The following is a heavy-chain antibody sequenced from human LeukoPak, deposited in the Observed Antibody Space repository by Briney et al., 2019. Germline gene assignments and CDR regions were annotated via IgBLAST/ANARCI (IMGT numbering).Heavy chain of an antibody. J-gene: IGHJ3*02. CDR1: GYTFTSYG. Sequence: ASVKVSCKASGYTFTSYGISWVRQAPGQGLEWMGWISAYNGNTNYAQKLQGRVTMTTDTSTSTAYMELRSLRSDDTAVYYCATATLTYYYDSSGYYHAFDIWGQGTMVTVSS. D-gene: IGHD3-22*01. CDR2: ISAYNGNT. V-gene: IGHV1-18*01. CDR3: ATATLTYYYDSSGYYHAFDI.